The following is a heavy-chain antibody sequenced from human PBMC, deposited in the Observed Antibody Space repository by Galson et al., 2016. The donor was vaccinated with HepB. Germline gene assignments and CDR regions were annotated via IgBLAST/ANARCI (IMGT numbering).Heavy chain of an antibody. J-gene: IGHJ6*03. CDR1: GFTVSSNY. CDR3: AKNKATARVWGHYYYYMDV. Sequence: SLRLSCAASGFTVSSNYLSWVRQAPGKGLEWVPIVYSDGSTYYSDSVRGRFAISRDNSNNIVYLQMNSLRAEDTAVYFCAKNKATARVWGHYYYYMDVWGKGTTVTVSS. V-gene: IGHV3-53*01. D-gene: IGHD3-16*01. CDR2: VYSDGST.